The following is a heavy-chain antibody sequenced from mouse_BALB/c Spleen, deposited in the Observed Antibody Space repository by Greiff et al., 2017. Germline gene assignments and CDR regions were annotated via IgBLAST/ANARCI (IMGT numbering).Heavy chain of an antibody. CDR3: ARGGTGLYAMDY. J-gene: IGHJ4*01. D-gene: IGHD3-1*01. Sequence: QVQLQQSGAELVRPGVSVKISCKGSGYTFTDYAMHWVKQSHAKSLEWIGVISTYYGDASYNQKFKGKATMTVDKSSSTAYMELARLTSEDSAIYYCARGGTGLYAMDYWGQGTSVTVSS. CDR2: ISTYYGDA. CDR1: GYTFTDYA. V-gene: IGHV1S137*01.